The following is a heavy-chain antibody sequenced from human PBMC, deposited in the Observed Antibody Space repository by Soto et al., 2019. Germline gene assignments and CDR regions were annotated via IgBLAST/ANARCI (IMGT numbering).Heavy chain of an antibody. CDR3: AKGVTAAGRDYFHY. J-gene: IGHJ4*02. D-gene: IGHD6-13*01. CDR2: ISGGGGST. Sequence: GGSLRLSCAASGFNFNIFAMNWVRQAPGKGLEWVSGISGGGGSTYYADSVKGRFTISRDISKNTLYLQMNTLRAEDTAVYYCAKGVTAAGRDYFHYWGQGTLVTVSS. V-gene: IGHV3-23*01. CDR1: GFNFNIFA.